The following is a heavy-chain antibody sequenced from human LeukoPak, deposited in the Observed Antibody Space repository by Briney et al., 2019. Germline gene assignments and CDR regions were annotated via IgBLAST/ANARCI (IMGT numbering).Heavy chain of an antibody. CDR1: GYTFTGYY. CDR2: INPNSGGT. D-gene: IGHD3-22*01. CDR3: ARVNLPYYYDSSGYYYFDY. J-gene: IGHJ4*02. Sequence: ASVKVSCKASGYTFTGYYMHWVRQAPGQGLEWMGWINPNSGGTSYAQKFQGRVTMTRDTSTSTVYMELSSLRSEDTAVYYCARVNLPYYYDSSGYYYFDYWGQGTLVTVSS. V-gene: IGHV1-2*02.